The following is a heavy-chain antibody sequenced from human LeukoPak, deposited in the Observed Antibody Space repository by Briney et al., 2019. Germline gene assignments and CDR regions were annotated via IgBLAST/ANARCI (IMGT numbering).Heavy chain of an antibody. CDR2: IYPGDSDT. D-gene: IGHD3-16*01. CDR3: ARHLTMITVPRDAFDI. J-gene: IGHJ3*02. CDR1: GSSFTSYG. Sequence: GESLKISCKTSGSSFTSYGIGWVRQMPGKGLEWMGVIYPGDSDTRYSPSFQGQVTISADKSLSTAYLQWSGLKASDTAMYYCARHLTMITVPRDAFDIWGQGTMVTVSS. V-gene: IGHV5-51*01.